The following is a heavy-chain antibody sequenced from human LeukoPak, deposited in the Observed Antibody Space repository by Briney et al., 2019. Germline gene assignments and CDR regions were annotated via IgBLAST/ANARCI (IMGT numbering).Heavy chain of an antibody. D-gene: IGHD3-10*01. J-gene: IGHJ5*02. CDR2: IIPIFGTA. V-gene: IGHV1-69*13. CDR3: ARSMVEFWFDP. Sequence: ASVKVSCKASGGAFSSYAISWVREAPGQGLEWMGGIIPIFGTANYAQKFQGRVTITADESTSTAYMELSSLRSEDTAVYYCARSMVEFWFDPWGQGTLVTVSS. CDR1: GGAFSSYA.